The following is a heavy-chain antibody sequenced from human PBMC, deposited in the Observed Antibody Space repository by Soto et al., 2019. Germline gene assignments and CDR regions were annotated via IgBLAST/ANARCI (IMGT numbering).Heavy chain of an antibody. D-gene: IGHD2-2*01. CDR1: GGSISGYS. CDR3: ARGKPNCSSRSCYCEY. CDR2: IYKSGST. V-gene: IGHV4-59*01. J-gene: IGHJ4*02. Sequence: PAETLSLTCTVSGGSISGYSWSWIRQPPGKGLEWIGYIYKSGSTNYNPSLKSRVTISVYTSKSQLSPKLTSVTAADTAVYYCARGKPNCSSRSCYCEYWGKGDMVTVSA.